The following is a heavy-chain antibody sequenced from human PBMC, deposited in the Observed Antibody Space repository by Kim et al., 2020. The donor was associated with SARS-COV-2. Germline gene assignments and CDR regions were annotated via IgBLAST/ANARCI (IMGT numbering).Heavy chain of an antibody. CDR1: GFTSTSYS. D-gene: IGHD6-19*01. Sequence: GGSLRLSCVASGFTSTSYSMNWVRQAPDKGLEWVSSITSNGDYMYYGDSVKGRFTISRDNAKNSLYLQMNSLRVDDTAVYYCARGPPGWRHIGGWFDPWGQGTLVTVSS. CDR2: ITSNGDYM. J-gene: IGHJ5*02. V-gene: IGHV3-21*01. CDR3: ARGPPGWRHIGGWFDP.